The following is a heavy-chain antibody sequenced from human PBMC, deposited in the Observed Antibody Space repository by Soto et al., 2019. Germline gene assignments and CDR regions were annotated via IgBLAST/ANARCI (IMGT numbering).Heavy chain of an antibody. J-gene: IGHJ5*02. CDR2: ISSSGST. CDR3: ARAERFPRSWFDP. V-gene: IGHV4-31*03. Sequence: SETLSLTCTVSGDSIGGVGYWSWIRQFPGRGLEWIGCISSSGSTYYNPALNNRISLSLDTSNNHFSLKMTSVTTADTAMYFCARAERFPRSWFDPWGQGTQVTVSS. D-gene: IGHD6-19*01. CDR1: GDSIGGVGY.